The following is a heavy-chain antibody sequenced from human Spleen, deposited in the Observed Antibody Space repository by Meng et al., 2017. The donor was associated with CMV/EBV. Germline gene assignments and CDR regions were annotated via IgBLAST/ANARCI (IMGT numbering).Heavy chain of an antibody. Sequence: CTDSGDSISTYYWSWIRQPPGKGLEWIGYVYHSGITHYNPSLKNRVTISIDTSKNQFSLNLNSVTAADTAVYYCARGIYASWYFFDYWGQGTLVTVSS. D-gene: IGHD6-13*01. V-gene: IGHV4-59*01. J-gene: IGHJ4*02. CDR2: VYHSGIT. CDR3: ARGIYASWYFFDY. CDR1: GDSISTYY.